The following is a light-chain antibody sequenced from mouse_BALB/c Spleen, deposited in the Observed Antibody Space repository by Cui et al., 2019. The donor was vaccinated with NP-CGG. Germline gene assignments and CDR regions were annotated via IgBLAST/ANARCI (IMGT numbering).Light chain of an antibody. CDR3: ALWYSNHWV. CDR1: IGAVTTSNY. CDR2: GTN. J-gene: IGLJ1*01. Sequence: QAGVTQESALITSPGETVTLTCRSSIGAVTTSNYANWVQEKPDHLFTGLIGGTNNRVPGVPARFSGSLIGDKAALTITGAQTEDEAIYFCALWYSNHWVFGGGTKLTVV. V-gene: IGLV1*01.